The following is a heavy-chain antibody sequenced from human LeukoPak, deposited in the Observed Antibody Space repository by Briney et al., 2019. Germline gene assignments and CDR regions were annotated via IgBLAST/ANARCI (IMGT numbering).Heavy chain of an antibody. CDR1: GGSISSGDYY. V-gene: IGHV4-30-4*01. D-gene: IGHD2-21*02. Sequence: SETLSLTCTVSGGSISSGDYYWSWIRQPPGKGLEWIGYIYYSGSTYYNPSLKSRVTISVDTSKNQFSLKLSSVTAADTAVYYCARVPMVTAIVDYWGQGTLVTVSS. CDR3: ARVPMVTAIVDY. J-gene: IGHJ4*02. CDR2: IYYSGST.